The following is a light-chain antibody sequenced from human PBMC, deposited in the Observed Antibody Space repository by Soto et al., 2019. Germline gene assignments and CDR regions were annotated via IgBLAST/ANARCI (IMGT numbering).Light chain of an antibody. V-gene: IGLV2-14*01. CDR3: ISYASINTYR. CDR2: DVT. Sequence: QSALTQPASVSGSPGQSITISCTGTSSDVGGYDYVSWYQQHPGKAPKLMIYDVTNRPSGVSNRFSGSKSGNTASLTISGLQAEDEADYSCISYASINTYRFGTGTKVTV. CDR1: SSDVGGYDY. J-gene: IGLJ1*01.